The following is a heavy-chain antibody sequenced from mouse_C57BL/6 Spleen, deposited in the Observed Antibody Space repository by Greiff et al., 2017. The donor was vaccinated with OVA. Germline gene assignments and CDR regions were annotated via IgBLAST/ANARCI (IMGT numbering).Heavy chain of an antibody. CDR3: ARSDYDYGDWFAY. J-gene: IGHJ3*01. Sequence: EVMLVESVAELVRPGASVKLSCTASGFNIKNTYMHWVKQRPEQGLEWIGRIDPANGNTKYAPKFQGKATITADTSSNTAYLQLSSLTSEDTAIYYCARSDYDYGDWFAYWGQGTLVTVSA. CDR2: IDPANGNT. D-gene: IGHD2-4*01. CDR1: GFNIKNTY. V-gene: IGHV14-3*01.